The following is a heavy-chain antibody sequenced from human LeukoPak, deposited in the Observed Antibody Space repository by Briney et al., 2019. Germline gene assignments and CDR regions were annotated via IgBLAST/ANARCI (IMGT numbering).Heavy chain of an antibody. J-gene: IGHJ4*02. V-gene: IGHV4-59*08. CDR2: IYYSGST. CDR1: GGSISSYF. Sequence: SETLSLTCTVSGGSISSYFWSWIRQPPGKGLEWIGYIYYSGSTYYNPSLKSRVIISVDTSKNQVSLRLSSVTAADTAVYYCARGVGQQLDDSWGQGTLVTVSS. D-gene: IGHD6-13*01. CDR3: ARGVGQQLDDS.